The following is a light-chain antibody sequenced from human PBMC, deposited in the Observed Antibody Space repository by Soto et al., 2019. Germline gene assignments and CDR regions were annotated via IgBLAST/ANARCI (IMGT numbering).Light chain of an antibody. CDR2: DVT. CDR3: ISLTTSGTHV. J-gene: IGLJ1*01. CDR1: STDVGYYNY. Sequence: QSVLTQPASVSGSPGQSITISCTGTSTDVGYYNYVSWFQKHPDTAPKLIISDVTDRPSGVSNRFSGSKSANTASLTISGLQAEDEAHYYCISLTTSGTHVFGTGTKVTVL. V-gene: IGLV2-14*01.